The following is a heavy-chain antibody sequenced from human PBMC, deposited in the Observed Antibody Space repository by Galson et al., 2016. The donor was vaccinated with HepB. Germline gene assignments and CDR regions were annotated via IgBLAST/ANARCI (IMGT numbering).Heavy chain of an antibody. CDR2: IGSVGDT. J-gene: IGHJ4*02. CDR3: ARGAMGATTWFDY. D-gene: IGHD1-26*01. Sequence: SLRLSCAASGFTFSNYDMHWVRQATGEGLEWVSTIGSVGDTYYIASVKGRFTNSRVNAKNSLYLQMKNLRAGDTALYYCARGAMGATTWFDYWGQGTLVTVSS. V-gene: IGHV3-13*01. CDR1: GFTFSNYD.